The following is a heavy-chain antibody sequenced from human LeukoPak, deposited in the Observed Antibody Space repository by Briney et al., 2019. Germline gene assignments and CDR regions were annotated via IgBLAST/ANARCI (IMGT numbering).Heavy chain of an antibody. CDR1: AFTVSSNY. J-gene: IGHJ6*03. D-gene: IGHD6-13*01. CDR2: IYSGGST. Sequence: PGGSLRLSRAASAFTVSSNYMSWVRPAPGKRLEWVSVIYSGGSTYYADSVKGRVTISRDNSKNTLYLQMNSLRAEDTAVYYCARDGRMGIAALGYMDVWGKGTTVTVSS. V-gene: IGHV3-53*01. CDR3: ARDGRMGIAALGYMDV.